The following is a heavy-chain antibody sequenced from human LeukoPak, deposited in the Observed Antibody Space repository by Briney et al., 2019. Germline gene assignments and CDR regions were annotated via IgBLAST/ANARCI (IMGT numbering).Heavy chain of an antibody. CDR1: GFTFSSYW. CDR2: IKQDGSEK. Sequence: GGSLTLSCAASGFTFSSYWMSWVRQAPGKGLEGVANIKQDGSEKYYVDSVKGRFTISRDNAKNSLYLQMNSLRAEDTAVYYCARKSREYSSSTLTHYYYYYYMDVWGKGTTVTVSS. J-gene: IGHJ6*03. CDR3: ARKSREYSSSTLTHYYYYYYMDV. V-gene: IGHV3-7*01. D-gene: IGHD6-6*01.